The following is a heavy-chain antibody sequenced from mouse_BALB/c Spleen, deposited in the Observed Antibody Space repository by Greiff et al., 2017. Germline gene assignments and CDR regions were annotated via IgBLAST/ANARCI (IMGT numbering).Heavy chain of an antibody. D-gene: IGHD1-1*01. CDR1: GFSLTSYG. J-gene: IGHJ2*01. CDR3: AREGVIFDY. CDR2: IWAGGST. V-gene: IGHV2-9*02. Sequence: VKLVESGPGLVAPSQSLSITCTVSGFSLTSYGVHWVRQPPGKGLVWLGVIWAGGSTNYNSALMSRLSISKYNSKSQVFLKMNSLKTDDTAMYYCAREGVIFDYWGQGTTRTVSS.